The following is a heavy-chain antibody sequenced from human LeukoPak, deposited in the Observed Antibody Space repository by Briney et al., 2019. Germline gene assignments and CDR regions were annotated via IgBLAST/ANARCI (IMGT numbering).Heavy chain of an antibody. CDR3: ARINLYSSSSARYYYYYYMDV. D-gene: IGHD6-6*01. CDR1: GYSFTSYW. CDR2: IYPGDSDT. V-gene: IGHV5-51*01. Sequence: GESLKISCKGSGYSFTSYWIGWVRQMPGKGLEWMGIIYPGDSDTRYSPSFQGQVTISADKSISTAYLQWNSLKASDTAMYYCARINLYSSSSARYYYYYYMDVWGKGTTVTVSS. J-gene: IGHJ6*03.